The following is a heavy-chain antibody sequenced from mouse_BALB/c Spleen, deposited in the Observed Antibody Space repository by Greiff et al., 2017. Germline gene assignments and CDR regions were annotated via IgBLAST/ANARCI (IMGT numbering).Heavy chain of an antibody. CDR3: AREILGADAMDY. CDR2: ISSGGST. V-gene: IGHV5-6-5*01. Sequence: EVQGVESGGGLVKPGGSLKLSCAASGFTFSSYAMSWVRQTPEKRLEWVASISSGGSTYYPDSVKGRFTISRDNARNILYLQMSSLRSEDTAMYYCAREILGADAMDYWGQGTSVTVSS. J-gene: IGHJ4*01. CDR1: GFTFSSYA. D-gene: IGHD2-10*02.